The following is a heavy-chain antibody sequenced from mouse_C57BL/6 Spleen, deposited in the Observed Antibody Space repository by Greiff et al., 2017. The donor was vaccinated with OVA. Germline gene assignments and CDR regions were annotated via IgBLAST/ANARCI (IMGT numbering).Heavy chain of an antibody. D-gene: IGHD1-1*01. CDR2: IWWDDDK. Sequence: QVTLKESGPGILQPSQTLSLTCSFSGFSLSTFGMGVGWIRQPSGKDLEWLAHIWWDDDKYYNPALKSRLTISKDTSKNQVFLKIANVDTADTATYYCARIVFITTVVADYFDYWGQGTTLTVSS. J-gene: IGHJ2*01. V-gene: IGHV8-8*01. CDR1: GFSLSTFGMG. CDR3: ARIVFITTVVADYFDY.